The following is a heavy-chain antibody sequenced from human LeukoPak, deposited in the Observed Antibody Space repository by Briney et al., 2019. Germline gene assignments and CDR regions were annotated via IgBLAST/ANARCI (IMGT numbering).Heavy chain of an antibody. V-gene: IGHV3-11*06. D-gene: IGHD2-15*01. Sequence: TPGGSLRLSCAASGFTFSDYYMSWIRQAPGKGLEWVSYTSSSSSYTNYADSVKGRFTISRDNAKNSLYLQMNSLRAEDTAVYYCARTGGYCSGGSCYPNWFDPWGQGTLVTVSS. CDR1: GFTFSDYY. CDR2: TSSSSSYT. CDR3: ARTGGYCSGGSCYPNWFDP. J-gene: IGHJ5*02.